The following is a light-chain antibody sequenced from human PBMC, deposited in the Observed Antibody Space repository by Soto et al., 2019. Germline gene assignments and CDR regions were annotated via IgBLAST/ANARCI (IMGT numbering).Light chain of an antibody. J-gene: IGKJ4*01. Sequence: EIAVTQSPATLSLSPGERATLSCRSSQSVSRRYLACYQQRRGPAPRLIIYGPSSRATGIHDRFSGSVSGTDFTLTISRLEPEDFAVYWCHQYGSSPPTFGGGTKVDIK. CDR3: HQYGSSPPT. CDR1: QSVSRRY. CDR2: GPS. V-gene: IGKV3-20*01.